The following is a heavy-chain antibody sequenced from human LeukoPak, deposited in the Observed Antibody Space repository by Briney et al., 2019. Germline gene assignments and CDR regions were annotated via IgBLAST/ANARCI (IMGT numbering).Heavy chain of an antibody. D-gene: IGHD1-26*01. V-gene: IGHV3-48*04. J-gene: IGHJ4*02. CDR3: ARDKLVGATPFDY. CDR1: GFTFSSYS. Sequence: PGGSLRLSCATSGFTFSSYSMNWVRQAPGKGLEWVSYISSSSSTIYYADSVKGRFTISRDNAKNSLYLQMNSLRAEDTAAYYCARDKLVGATPFDYWGQGTLVTVSS. CDR2: ISSSSSTI.